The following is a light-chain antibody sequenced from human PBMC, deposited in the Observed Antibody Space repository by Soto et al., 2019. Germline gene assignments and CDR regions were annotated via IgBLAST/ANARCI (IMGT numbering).Light chain of an antibody. J-gene: IGKJ2*01. CDR1: QSVLYSSNNENY. CDR3: QQYYSTPYT. CDR2: WAS. V-gene: IGKV4-1*01. Sequence: DIVMTQSPDSLAVSLGERATINCKSSQSVLYSSNNENYLAWYQQKPGQPPKRLIYWASTRESGVPDRFSGSGSGTDFTLTISSLQAEDVAVYYCQQYYSTPYTFGQGTKLEIK.